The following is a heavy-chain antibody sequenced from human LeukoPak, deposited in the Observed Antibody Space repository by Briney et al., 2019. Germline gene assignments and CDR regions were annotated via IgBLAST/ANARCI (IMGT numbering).Heavy chain of an antibody. CDR2: ISYDGSNK. CDR1: GFTFSSYA. D-gene: IGHD6-19*01. CDR3: TTSPYASGSHFDF. J-gene: IGHJ4*02. Sequence: GRSLRLSCAASGFTFSSYAMHWVRQAPGKGLEWVAVISYDGSNKYYADSVKGRFTISRDNAKSSLYLQMNSLRPEDTALYYCTTSPYASGSHFDFWGQGALVTVSS. V-gene: IGHV3-30-3*01.